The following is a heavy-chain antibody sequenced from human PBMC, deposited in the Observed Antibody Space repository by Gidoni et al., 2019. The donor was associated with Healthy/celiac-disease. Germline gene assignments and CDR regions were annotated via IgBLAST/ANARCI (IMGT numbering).Heavy chain of an antibody. CDR1: GDNFTGYS. V-gene: IGHV1-2*02. CDR3: ARVDIVVVPAVSRRFDYYYGMDV. CDR2: INPNSGGT. D-gene: IGHD2-2*03. Sequence: QVQLVQSGAAVKKPGASVKVSCKASGDNFTGYSMHWVRQAPGQGLEWVGWINPNSGGTNYAQKFQGRVTMTRDTSISTAYMELSGLRSDDTAVYYCARVDIVVVPAVSRRFDYYYGMDVWGQGTTVTVSS. J-gene: IGHJ6*02.